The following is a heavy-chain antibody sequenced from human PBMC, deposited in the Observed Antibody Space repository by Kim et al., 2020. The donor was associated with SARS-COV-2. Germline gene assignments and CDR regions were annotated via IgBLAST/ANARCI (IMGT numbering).Heavy chain of an antibody. J-gene: IGHJ5*02. CDR2: IYYSGST. Sequence: SETLSLTCTVSGGSISSSSYYWGWIRQPPGKGLEWIGSIYYSGSTYYNPSLKSRVTISVDTSKNQFSLKLSSVTAADTAVYYCARGVLSPPTITVIVVVINLAKFDPWGQGTLVTVSS. CDR1: GGSISSSSYY. D-gene: IGHD3-22*01. V-gene: IGHV4-39*01. CDR3: ARGVLSPPTITVIVVVINLAKFDP.